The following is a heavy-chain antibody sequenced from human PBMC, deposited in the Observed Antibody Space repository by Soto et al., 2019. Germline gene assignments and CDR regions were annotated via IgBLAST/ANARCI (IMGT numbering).Heavy chain of an antibody. V-gene: IGHV4-30-2*01. Sequence: QLQLQESGSGLVKPSQTLSLTCAVSGGSISSGGYSWSWIRQPPGKGLEWIGYISHTGSTYYNPSLKGRVTISVGRSKNQFSLKLSSGTAAVTAVYYCASGVGFLGYWGQGTLVTVSS. CDR3: ASGVGFLGY. CDR2: ISHTGST. J-gene: IGHJ4*02. D-gene: IGHD2-15*01. CDR1: GGSISSGGYS.